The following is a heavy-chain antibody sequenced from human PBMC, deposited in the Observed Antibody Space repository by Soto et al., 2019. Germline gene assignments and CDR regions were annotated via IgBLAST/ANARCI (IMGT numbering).Heavy chain of an antibody. CDR3: VRFTIFGVVISSSIYYFDY. CDR1: GGSLSSGGYH. D-gene: IGHD3-3*01. Sequence: PSETLSLTFSVAGGSLSSGGYHWIWINQHPGKSLECIGYIYYSATTYYNPSLKRRVTISVDTSKNQFSLKLSSVTAAVTAVYYCVRFTIFGVVISSSIYYFDYWGQGTLVTVSS. V-gene: IGHV4-31*03. J-gene: IGHJ4*02. CDR2: IYYSATT.